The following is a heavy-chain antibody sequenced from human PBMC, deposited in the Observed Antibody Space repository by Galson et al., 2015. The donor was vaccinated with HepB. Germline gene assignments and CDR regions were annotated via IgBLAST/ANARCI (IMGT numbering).Heavy chain of an antibody. CDR3: ARARGYFDWSHFEY. Sequence: SVKVSCKASGYIFTKYALHWVRQAPGQRLEWMGWINGGNGNTKSSQKFQGRVSISRDTSAGTAYMELSSLRSEDTAVYYCARARGYFDWSHFEYWGQGTLVTVSS. CDR2: INGGNGNT. J-gene: IGHJ4*02. V-gene: IGHV1-3*01. CDR1: GYIFTKYA. D-gene: IGHD3-9*01.